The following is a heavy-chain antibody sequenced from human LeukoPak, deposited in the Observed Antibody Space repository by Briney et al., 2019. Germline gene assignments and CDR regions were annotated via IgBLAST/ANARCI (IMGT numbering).Heavy chain of an antibody. Sequence: SETLSLTCAVYGGSFSGYYGSWIRQPPGKGLEWIGEINHSGSTNYNPSLKSRVTISVDTSKNQFSLKLSSVTAADTAVYYCARVVWRYFDYWGQGTLVTVSS. CDR1: GGSFSGYY. J-gene: IGHJ4*02. CDR3: ARVVWRYFDY. CDR2: INHSGST. V-gene: IGHV4-34*01. D-gene: IGHD2-21*01.